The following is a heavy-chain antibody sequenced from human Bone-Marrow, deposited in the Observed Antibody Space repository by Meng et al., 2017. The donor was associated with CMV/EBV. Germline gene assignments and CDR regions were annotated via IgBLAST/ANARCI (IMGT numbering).Heavy chain of an antibody. D-gene: IGHD3-3*01. CDR2: IYHSGST. CDR1: GYSISSGYY. CDR3: ARGSGFDP. J-gene: IGHJ5*02. Sequence: SETLSLTCTVSGYSISSGYYWGWIRQPPGKGLEWIGSIYHSGSTYYNPSLKSRVTISVDTSKNQFSLKLSSVTAADTAVYYCARGSGFDPWGQGTRVTVSS. V-gene: IGHV4-38-2*02.